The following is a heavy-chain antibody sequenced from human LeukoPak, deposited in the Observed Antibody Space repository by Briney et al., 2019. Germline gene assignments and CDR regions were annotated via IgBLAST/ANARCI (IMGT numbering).Heavy chain of an antibody. CDR3: ARDPGISTELNWFEP. V-gene: IGHV1-18*01. D-gene: IGHD6-13*01. CDR1: GYTFTSYG. Sequence: ASVKVSCKASGYTFTSYGISWVRQAPGQGLEWMGWISAYNGNTNYAQKLQGRVTMTTDTSTSTAYMELRSLRSDDTAVYYCARDPGISTELNWFEPWGQGTLVTVSS. CDR2: ISAYNGNT. J-gene: IGHJ5*02.